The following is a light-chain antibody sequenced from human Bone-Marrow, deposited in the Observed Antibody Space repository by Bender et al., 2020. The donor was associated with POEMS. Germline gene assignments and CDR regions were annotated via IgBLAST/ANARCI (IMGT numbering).Light chain of an antibody. V-gene: IGLV9-49*03. J-gene: IGLJ1*01. CDR2: VCTGGIVG. CDR3: EADRGSGTRFVYV. Sequence: QPVLTPPPSASASLGASVTLTCTLSSGNKNFNVDWYQQRPGKGPRFVMRVCTGGIVGSKGDGIPDRFSVLGSGPGRYLIIKNIQEDDEGDYYSEADRGSGTRFVYVFGSGTKITVL. CDR1: SGNKNFN.